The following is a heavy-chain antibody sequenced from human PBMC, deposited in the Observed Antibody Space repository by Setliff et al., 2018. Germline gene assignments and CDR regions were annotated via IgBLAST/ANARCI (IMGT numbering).Heavy chain of an antibody. J-gene: IGHJ6*02. V-gene: IGHV4-39*07. CDR2: IYYSGST. D-gene: IGHD6-13*01. CDR1: GGSISSSSYY. CDR3: ARQQQLVIGSTAYYYYGMDV. Sequence: ETLSLTCTVPGGSISSSSYYWGWIRQPPGKGLEWIGIIYYSGSTYYNPSLKSRVAISVDTSKNQFSLKLSSVTAADTAVYYCARQQQLVIGSTAYYYYGMDVWGQGTTVTVSS.